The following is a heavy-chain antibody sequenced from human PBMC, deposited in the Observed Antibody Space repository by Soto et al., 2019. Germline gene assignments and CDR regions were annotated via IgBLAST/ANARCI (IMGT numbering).Heavy chain of an antibody. V-gene: IGHV4-59*01. CDR3: ARSLDYYDSSGYYYAYYGMDV. J-gene: IGHJ6*02. D-gene: IGHD3-22*01. Sequence: ETLALTCPVSGGSISSYYGSWIRQPAGKGLEWIGYIYYSGSTNYNPSLKSRVTISVDTSKNQFSLKLSSVTAADTAVYYCARSLDYYDSSGYYYAYYGMDVWGQGTTVTAP. CDR2: IYYSGST. CDR1: GGSISSYY.